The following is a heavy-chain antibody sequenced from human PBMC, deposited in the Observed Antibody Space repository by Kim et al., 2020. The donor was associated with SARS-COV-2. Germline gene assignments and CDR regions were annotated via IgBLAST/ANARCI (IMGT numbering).Heavy chain of an antibody. CDR2: STI. CDR3: ARDADYYFDY. J-gene: IGHJ4*02. Sequence: STIYSAESVKGRFTISRDNAKNSLYLQMNSLRDEDTAVYYCARDADYYFDYWGQGTLVTVSS. V-gene: IGHV3-48*02.